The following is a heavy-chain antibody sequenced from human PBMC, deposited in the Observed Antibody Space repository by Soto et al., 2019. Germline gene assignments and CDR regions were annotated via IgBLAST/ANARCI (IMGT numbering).Heavy chain of an antibody. D-gene: IGHD3-10*01. J-gene: IGHJ6*02. Sequence: SETLSLTCAVYGGSFSGYYWSWIRQPPGKGLEWIGEINHSGSTNYNPSLKSRVTISVDTSKNQFSLKPSSVGAADTAVYYCATGRGVRGVIITTYYYYGLDVWGQGTTVTVSS. V-gene: IGHV4-34*01. CDR2: INHSGST. CDR3: ATGRGVRGVIITTYYYYGLDV. CDR1: GGSFSGYY.